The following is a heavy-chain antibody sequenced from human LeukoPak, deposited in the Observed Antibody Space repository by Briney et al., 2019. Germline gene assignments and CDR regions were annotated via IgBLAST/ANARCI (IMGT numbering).Heavy chain of an antibody. CDR2: INHNGST. J-gene: IGHJ4*02. D-gene: IGHD3-16*01. V-gene: IGHV4-34*01. CDR1: GGSFSGYY. Sequence: SETLSLTCAVYGGSFSGYYWSWIRHPQGPGMDWNGVINHNGSTNYNPTPTRRVPISVATAKTQNPLNLNSGTVAATATNYCASLSYDPGLELNDYWGQGTLVTVSS. CDR3: ASLSYDPGLELNDY.